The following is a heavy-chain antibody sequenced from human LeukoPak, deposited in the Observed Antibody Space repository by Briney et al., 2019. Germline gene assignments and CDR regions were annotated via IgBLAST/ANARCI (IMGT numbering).Heavy chain of an antibody. D-gene: IGHD1-26*01. V-gene: IGHV1-2*02. CDR2: INPNSGGT. J-gene: IGHJ4*02. CDR3: ARSLGIVGATRRTRGLSY. CDR1: GYTFTGYY. Sequence: GASVKVSCKASGYTFTGYYMHWVRQAPGQGLEWMGWINPNSGGTNYAQKFQGRVTMTRDTSISTAYMELSRLRSDDTAVYYCARSLGIVGATRRTRGLSYWGQGTLVTVSS.